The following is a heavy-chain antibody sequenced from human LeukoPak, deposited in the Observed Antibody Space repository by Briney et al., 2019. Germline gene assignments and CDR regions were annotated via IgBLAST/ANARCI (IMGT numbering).Heavy chain of an antibody. D-gene: IGHD5-12*01. CDR2: INPSGGST. Sequence: ASVKVSCKASGYTFTSYYMHWVRQAPGQGLEWMGIINPSGGSTSYAQKFQGRVTMTRDMSTSTVYMELSSLRSEDTAVYYCARDPVATAGPDYWGQGTLVTVSS. V-gene: IGHV1-46*01. CDR3: ARDPVATAGPDY. J-gene: IGHJ4*02. CDR1: GYTFTSYY.